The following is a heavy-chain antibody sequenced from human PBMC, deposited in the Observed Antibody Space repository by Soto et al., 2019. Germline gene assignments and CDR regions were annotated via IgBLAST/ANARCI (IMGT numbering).Heavy chain of an antibody. D-gene: IGHD6-13*01. Sequence: GASVKVSCKASGYTFTSYAMHWVRQAPGQRLEWMGWINAGNGNTKYSQKFQGRVTITRDTSASTAYMELSSLRSEDTAVYYCARVGFSYSSRRYYYYMDVWGKGTTVTVSS. CDR2: INAGNGNT. CDR3: ARVGFSYSSRRYYYYMDV. V-gene: IGHV1-3*01. J-gene: IGHJ6*03. CDR1: GYTFTSYA.